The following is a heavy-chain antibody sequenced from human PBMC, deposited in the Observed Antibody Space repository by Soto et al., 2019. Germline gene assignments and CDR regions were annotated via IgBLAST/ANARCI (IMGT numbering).Heavy chain of an antibody. CDR2: IYWDDDK. Sequence: QITLKMSGPTLVKPTQTLTLTCTFSGFSLSTSGVGVGWIRQPPGKALEWLALIYWDDDKRYSPSLKRRLTIPKDTSQNQVGLTMTHMDPVDTATYCCAHSGGHIAAFDYWGQGTLGTVSS. V-gene: IGHV2-5*02. CDR3: AHSGGHIAAFDY. CDR1: GFSLSTSGVG. J-gene: IGHJ4*02. D-gene: IGHD6-25*01.